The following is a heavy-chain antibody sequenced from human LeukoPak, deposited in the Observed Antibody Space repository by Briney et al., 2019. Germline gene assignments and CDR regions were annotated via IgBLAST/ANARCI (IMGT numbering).Heavy chain of an antibody. CDR1: GFTVSSNY. D-gene: IGHD3-22*01. CDR2: IYSGGST. J-gene: IGHJ5*02. CDR3: ARDFTYYYDSSGLDP. Sequence: GGSLRLSCAASGFTVSSNYMSWVRQAPGKGLEWVSVIYSGGSTYYADSVKGRFTISRDNSKNTLYLQMKSLRAEDTAVYYCARDFTYYYDSSGLDPWGQGTLVTVSS. V-gene: IGHV3-66*02.